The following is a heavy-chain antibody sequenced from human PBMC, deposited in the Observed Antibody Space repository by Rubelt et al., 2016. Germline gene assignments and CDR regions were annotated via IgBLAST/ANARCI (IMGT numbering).Heavy chain of an antibody. J-gene: IGHJ4*02. CDR1: GFTVSSVW. D-gene: IGHD1-26*01. CDR2: ISGWGGDT. CDR3: AKDSRYSGSYWDFDY. V-gene: IGHV3-23*01. Sequence: EARGGLVQPGGSLRLSCVASGFTVSSVWMHWVRQVPGKGLVWVSGISGWGGDTYYADSVKGRFTISRGNSKNTLYLQMNSLRAEDTAVYFCAKDSRYSGSYWDFDYWGQGTLVTVSS.